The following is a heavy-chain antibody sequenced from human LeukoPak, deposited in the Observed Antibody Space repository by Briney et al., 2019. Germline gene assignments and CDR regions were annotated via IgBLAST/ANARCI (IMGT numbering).Heavy chain of an antibody. CDR3: ARLELGY. CDR1: GYTFTSYG. Sequence: ASVKVSCKASGYTFTSYGISWVRQAPGQGLEWMGWISAYNGNTNFAQKLQGRVTMTTDSSTGTAYMELSSLRSEDTAVYYCARLELGYWGQGTLVTVSS. D-gene: IGHD1-7*01. CDR2: ISAYNGNT. J-gene: IGHJ4*02. V-gene: IGHV1-18*01.